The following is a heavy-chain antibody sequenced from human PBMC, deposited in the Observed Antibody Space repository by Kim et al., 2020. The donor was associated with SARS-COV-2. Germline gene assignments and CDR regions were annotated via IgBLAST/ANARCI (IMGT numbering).Heavy chain of an antibody. Sequence: GGSLRLSCAASGFTFSSYGMHWVRQAPGKGLEWVAVISYDGSNKYYADSVKGRFTISRDNSKNTLYLQMNSLRAEDTVVYYCASGPTTYYDSSGYYRKKDYWGQGTLVTVSS. CDR1: GFTFSSYG. CDR3: ASGPTTYYDSSGYYRKKDY. D-gene: IGHD3-22*01. V-gene: IGHV3-33*05. CDR2: ISYDGSNK. J-gene: IGHJ4*02.